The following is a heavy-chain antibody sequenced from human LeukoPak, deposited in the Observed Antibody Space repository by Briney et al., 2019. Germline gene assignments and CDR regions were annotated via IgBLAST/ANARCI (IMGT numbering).Heavy chain of an antibody. CDR3: ARTGYNYGTPLNY. V-gene: IGHV3-23*01. Sequence: QTGGSQRLSCAASGFTFSSYALSWVRHAPGKGLEWVPVITDSGTGTYYAHSVKGRFTTSRDNSKNTVYLKMSSLRAEDTAVYYCARTGYNYGTPLNYWGQGTLVTVSS. CDR1: GFTFSSYA. D-gene: IGHD5-18*01. J-gene: IGHJ4*02. CDR2: ITDSGTGT.